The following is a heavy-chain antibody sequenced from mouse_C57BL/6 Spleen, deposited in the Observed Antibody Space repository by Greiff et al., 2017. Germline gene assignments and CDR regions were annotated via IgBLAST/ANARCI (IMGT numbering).Heavy chain of an antibody. V-gene: IGHV1-26*01. CDR2: INPNNGGT. CDR1: GYTFTDYY. CDR3: AGPITSVEAKEFDY. D-gene: IGHD1-1*01. Sequence: VQLQQSGPELVKPGASVKISCKASGYTFTDYYMNWVKQSHGKSLEWIGDINPNNGGTSYNQKFKGKATLTVDKSSSTAYMERRSLTSEDSAVYYCAGPITSVEAKEFDYWGQGTTLTVSS. J-gene: IGHJ2*01.